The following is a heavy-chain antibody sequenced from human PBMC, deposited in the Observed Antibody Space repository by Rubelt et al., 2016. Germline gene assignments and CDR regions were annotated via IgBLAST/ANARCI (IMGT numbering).Heavy chain of an antibody. J-gene: IGHJ4*02. CDR2: ISDSGGIT. V-gene: IGHV3-23*01. D-gene: IGHD6-13*01. CDR3: ASRPEGQLESDLDY. Sequence: GKGLEWVSTISDSGGITYYGDSVKGRFTISRDNSKNTLYLQMNSLRAEDTAVYYCASRPEGQLESDLDYWGQGILVTVSS.